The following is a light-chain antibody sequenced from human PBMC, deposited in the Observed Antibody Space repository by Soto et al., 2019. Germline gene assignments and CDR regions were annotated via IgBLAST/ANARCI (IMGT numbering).Light chain of an antibody. CDR2: KAS. J-gene: IGKJ4*01. V-gene: IGKV1-5*03. Sequence: DIHMTQCPSTPSGFLGDRRTVTWGTSQTISSWLAWYQQKPGKAPKLLIYKASTLESGVPYRFSGSGSGTEFTLTISSLQPDDFATYYCQQYNSVSPLTFGGGTKVDIK. CDR3: QQYNSVSPLT. CDR1: QTISSW.